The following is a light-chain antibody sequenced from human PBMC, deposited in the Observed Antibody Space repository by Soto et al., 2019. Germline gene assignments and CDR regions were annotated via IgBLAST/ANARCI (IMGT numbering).Light chain of an antibody. J-gene: IGKJ4*01. V-gene: IGKV3-20*01. Sequence: EIALTQSPATLSLSPGERATLSCRASQSVSSYYLAWYQQKPGQTPRLLIYGASSRATGIPDRFSGSGSGTEFNLTISRLEPEDFAVYYCHQYGISPFGGGTKVDIK. CDR3: HQYGISP. CDR2: GAS. CDR1: QSVSSYY.